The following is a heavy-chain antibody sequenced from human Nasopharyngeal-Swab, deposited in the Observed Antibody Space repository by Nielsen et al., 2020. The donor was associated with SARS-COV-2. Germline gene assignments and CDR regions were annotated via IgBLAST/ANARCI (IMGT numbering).Heavy chain of an antibody. CDR3: ARAISSGWPYYYYYGMDV. CDR1: GYTFTTYD. D-gene: IGHD6-19*01. J-gene: IGHJ6*02. CDR2: MNPNSGNT. V-gene: IGHV1-8*01. Sequence: ASVKVSCKASGYTFTTYDINWVRQATGQGLEWMGWMNPNSGNTGYAQKFQGRVTMTRNTSISTAYMELSSLRSEDTAVYYCARAISSGWPYYYYYGMDVWGQGTTVTVSS.